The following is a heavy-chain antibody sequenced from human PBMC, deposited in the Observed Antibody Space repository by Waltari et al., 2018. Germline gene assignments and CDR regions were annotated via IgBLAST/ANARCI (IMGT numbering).Heavy chain of an antibody. CDR1: GFTFSNYA. J-gene: IGHJ6*02. Sequence: EVQLLESGGGLVQPGGSLRLSCVASGFTFSNYAMNWVRQAPGKGLEWVSDITGSWGVTYYADSGRGRCTIARDNSKNTLYLEMSGLRAEDTAVYYCAKRIAARPGYGLDVWGQGTTVTVSS. CDR2: ITGSWGVT. D-gene: IGHD6-6*01. V-gene: IGHV3-23*01. CDR3: AKRIAARPGYGLDV.